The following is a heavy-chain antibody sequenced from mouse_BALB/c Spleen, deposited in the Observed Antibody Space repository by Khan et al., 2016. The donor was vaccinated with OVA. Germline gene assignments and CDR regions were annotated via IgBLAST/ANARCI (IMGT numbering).Heavy chain of an antibody. Sequence: VQLQESGPGLVAPSQSRSITCTVSGFSLTSYGVSWVRQPPGKGLEWLGVIWGDGNTNFHSALRSRLSISKDNSKSQVFLKLNSLQTDDTTTYCCAKNRGYYAVDYWGQGTSVTVSS. CDR2: IWGDGNT. J-gene: IGHJ4*01. CDR1: GFSLTSYG. V-gene: IGHV2-3*01. CDR3: AKNRGYYAVDY.